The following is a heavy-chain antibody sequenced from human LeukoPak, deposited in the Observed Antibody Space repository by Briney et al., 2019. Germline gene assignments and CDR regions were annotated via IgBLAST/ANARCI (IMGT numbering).Heavy chain of an antibody. Sequence: GESLKISCKGSGYSFTSYWISWVRQMPGKGLEWMGRIDPSDSYTNYSPSFQGHVTISADKSISTAYLQWSSLKASDTAMYYRARSFQGYCSGGSCYPPFDPWGQGTLVTVSS. CDR3: ARSFQGYCSGGSCYPPFDP. CDR2: IDPSDSYT. V-gene: IGHV5-10-1*01. J-gene: IGHJ5*02. D-gene: IGHD2-15*01. CDR1: GYSFTSYW.